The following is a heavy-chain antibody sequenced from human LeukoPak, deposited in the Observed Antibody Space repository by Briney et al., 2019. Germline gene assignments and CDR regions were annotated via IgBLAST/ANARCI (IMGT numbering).Heavy chain of an antibody. Sequence: ESGPTLVKPTQTLTLTCTFSGFSLSTSGVGVGWIRQPPGKALEWLALIYWNDDKRYSPSLKSRLTITKDTSKNQVVLTMTNMDPVDTATYYCARRPAPYYDFWSGYYRDAFDIWGQGTMVTVSS. CDR2: IYWNDDK. V-gene: IGHV2-5*01. CDR1: GFSLSTSGVG. J-gene: IGHJ3*02. D-gene: IGHD3-3*01. CDR3: ARRPAPYYDFWSGYYRDAFDI.